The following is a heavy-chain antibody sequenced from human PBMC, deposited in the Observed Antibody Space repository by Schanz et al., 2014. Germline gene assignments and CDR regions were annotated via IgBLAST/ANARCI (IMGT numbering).Heavy chain of an antibody. CDR3: ARPRFDYGEVDY. D-gene: IGHD4-17*01. CDR2: ISYDGSNK. CDR1: GFTLSSYA. Sequence: QVQLVESGGGVVQPGRSLRLSCAAYGFTLSSYAMHWVRQAPGKGLEWVAVISYDGSNKYYADSVKGRFTISRDNSKNTLYLQMNTLRAEDTAVYCCARPRFDYGEVDYWGQGTLVTVSS. J-gene: IGHJ4*02. V-gene: IGHV3-30-3*01.